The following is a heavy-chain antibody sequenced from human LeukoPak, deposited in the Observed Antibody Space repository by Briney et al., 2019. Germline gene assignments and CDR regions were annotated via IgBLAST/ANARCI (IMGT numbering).Heavy chain of an antibody. CDR2: IRFGVSGSNE. CDR3: ARGEYSSSSGFDY. J-gene: IGHJ4*02. Sequence: GSLRLSCRASGFTFSNYGVHWVRQAPGKGLEWVGFIRFGVSGSNEYYADSVKGRFTISRDNSKNSLYLQMNRLRVEDTAVYYCARGEYSSSSGFDYWGQGTLVTVSS. CDR1: GFTFSNYG. D-gene: IGHD6-6*01. V-gene: IGHV3-30*02.